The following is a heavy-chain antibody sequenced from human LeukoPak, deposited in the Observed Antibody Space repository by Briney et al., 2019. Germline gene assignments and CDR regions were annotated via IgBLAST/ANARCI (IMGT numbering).Heavy chain of an antibody. Sequence: PGGSLRLSCAASGFTFSSYAMSWVRQAPGKGLECIGYIYYSGSTNYNPSLKSRVTISVDTSKKQFSLKLSSVTAADTAVYYCARLTSSNSGSSFDYWGQGTLVTVSS. CDR1: GFTFSSYA. CDR3: ARLTSSNSGSSFDY. V-gene: IGHV4-59*08. J-gene: IGHJ4*02. D-gene: IGHD1-1*01. CDR2: IYYSGST.